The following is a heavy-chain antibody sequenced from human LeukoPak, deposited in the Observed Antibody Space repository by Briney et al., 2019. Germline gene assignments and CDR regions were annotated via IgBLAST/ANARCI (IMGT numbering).Heavy chain of an antibody. D-gene: IGHD3-10*01. CDR3: ARGPILLWIHNGMDV. J-gene: IGHJ6*02. V-gene: IGHV3-49*04. Sequence: GRSLRLSCAAYGFIFGVLAMSGAPPAPGEGLEWGGFIRSKAYGATLEYAASVEGRFTSSREDSKGIAYLQMNSLETADTAVYYCARGPILLWIHNGMDVWGPGTTVTVSS. CDR2: IRSKAYGATL. CDR1: GFIFGVLA.